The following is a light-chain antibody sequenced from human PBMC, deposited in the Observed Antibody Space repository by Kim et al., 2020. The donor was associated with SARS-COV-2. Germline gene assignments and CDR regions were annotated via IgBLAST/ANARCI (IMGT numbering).Light chain of an antibody. J-gene: IGLJ1*01. CDR2: DVS. V-gene: IGLV2-14*03. CDR1: SSDVGGYNY. CDR3: SSYRSSGYV. Sequence: QSALTQPASVSWSPGQSITISCTGTSSDVGGYNYVSWYQQYPGKAPKLMIYDVSKRPSGVSNRFSGSKSGNTASLTISGLQAEDEADYYCSSYRSSGYVFGTGTKVTVL.